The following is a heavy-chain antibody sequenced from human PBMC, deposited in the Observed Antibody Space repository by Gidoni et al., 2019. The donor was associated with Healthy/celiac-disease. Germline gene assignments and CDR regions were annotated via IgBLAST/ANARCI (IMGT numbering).Heavy chain of an antibody. D-gene: IGHD3-22*01. J-gene: IGHJ4*02. CDR1: GGSISSYY. CDR2: IYYSGST. Sequence: QVQLQESGPGLVKPSETLSLTCTVSGGSISSYYWSWIRQPPGKGLEWIGYIYYSGSTNYNPSLKSRVTISVDTSKNQFSLKLSSVTAADTAVYYCARAEEINTHYDSSGYYHSGFDYWGQGTLVTVSS. CDR3: ARAEEINTHYDSSGYYHSGFDY. V-gene: IGHV4-59*01.